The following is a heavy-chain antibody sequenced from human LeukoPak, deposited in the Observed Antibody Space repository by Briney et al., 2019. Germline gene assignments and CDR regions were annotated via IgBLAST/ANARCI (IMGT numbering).Heavy chain of an antibody. V-gene: IGHV4-31*11. CDR2: IYYSGST. J-gene: IGHJ4*02. D-gene: IGHD4-17*01. Sequence: PSETLSLTCAVYGGSFSGYYWSWIRQHPGKGLEWIGYIYYSGSTYYNPSLKSRVTISVDTSKNQFSLKLSSVTAADTAVYYCARGTIYGDYPYFDYWGQGTLVTVSS. CDR1: GGSFSGYY. CDR3: ARGTIYGDYPYFDY.